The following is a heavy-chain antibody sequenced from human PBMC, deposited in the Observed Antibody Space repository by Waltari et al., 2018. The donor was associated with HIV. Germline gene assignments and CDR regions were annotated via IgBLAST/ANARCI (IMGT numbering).Heavy chain of an antibody. CDR3: SRDTFGEYDC. Sequence: EVQLVQSGGGLIKPGGSLRLPCSASGFSVTNYWMQWVRQSPGKGLVWVSRSNMDGRTIDYADSVKGRFTISRDSAKSTLSLEMNSLREKDTAVYYCSRDTFGEYDCWGQGALVTVSS. CDR2: SNMDGRTI. D-gene: IGHD3-10*01. CDR1: GFSVTNYW. V-gene: IGHV3-74*01. J-gene: IGHJ4*02.